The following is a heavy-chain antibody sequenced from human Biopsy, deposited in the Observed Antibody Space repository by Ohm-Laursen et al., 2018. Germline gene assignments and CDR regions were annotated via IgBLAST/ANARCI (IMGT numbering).Heavy chain of an antibody. Sequence: PSDTLPLTCTVSAGSISTGGSYWSWIPPLPGKGLEWIGYIFNSANTCYNPSLKNLITISGDTSKNQFSLKLNSVTAADTAVYYCARGDYFDSNGYFWFDPWGQGTLVTVSS. CDR2: IFNSANT. CDR3: ARGDYFDSNGYFWFDP. D-gene: IGHD3-22*01. CDR1: AGSISTGGSY. J-gene: IGHJ5*02. V-gene: IGHV4-31*01.